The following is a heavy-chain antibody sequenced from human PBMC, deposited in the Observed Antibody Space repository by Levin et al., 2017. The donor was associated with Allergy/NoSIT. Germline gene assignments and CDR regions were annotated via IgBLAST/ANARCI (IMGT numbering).Heavy chain of an antibody. Sequence: KPGGSLRLSCTVSRGSLYTDNVFWGWIRQPPGKGLEWIGSIHYNGKTYYNPSLKSRVTISVATSKNQFSLKLSSVTAADTAVYYCARVRDQRDSWFFGKFFDNWGQGILVTVSS. V-gene: IGHV4-39*07. CDR1: RGSLYTDNVF. D-gene: IGHD6-13*01. CDR3: ARVRDQRDSWFFGKFFDN. CDR2: IHYNGKT. J-gene: IGHJ4*02.